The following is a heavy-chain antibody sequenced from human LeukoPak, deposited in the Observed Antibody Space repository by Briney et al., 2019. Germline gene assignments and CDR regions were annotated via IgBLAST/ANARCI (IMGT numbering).Heavy chain of an antibody. V-gene: IGHV4-59*01. D-gene: IGHD5-12*01. CDR2: IYYSGGT. J-gene: IGHJ6*04. Sequence: SETLSLTCTLSGGSFSSYYWSWIRQPPGKGLEWIGYIYYSGGTNYNPSLKSRVTISVDTSKNQFSLKLSSVTATDTAVYYCARAGYSGSDFSVWGKGSTVTVSS. CDR1: GGSFSSYY. CDR3: ARAGYSGSDFSV.